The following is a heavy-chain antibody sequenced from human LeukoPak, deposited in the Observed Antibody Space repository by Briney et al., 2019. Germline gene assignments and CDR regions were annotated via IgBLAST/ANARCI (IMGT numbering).Heavy chain of an antibody. J-gene: IGHJ4*02. Sequence: GGSLRLSCAASGFTFSSYSMNWVRQAPGKGLEWVSYISSSSSTIYYADSVKGRFTISRDNAKNLVFLQMSSLRAEDTAFYYCARGLASGDWGQGTLVSVSS. CDR1: GFTFSSYS. CDR3: ARGLASGD. V-gene: IGHV3-48*04. D-gene: IGHD5/OR15-5a*01. CDR2: ISSSSSTI.